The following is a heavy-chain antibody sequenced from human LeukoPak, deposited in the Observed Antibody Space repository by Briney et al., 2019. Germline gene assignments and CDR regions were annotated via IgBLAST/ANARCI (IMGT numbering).Heavy chain of an antibody. Sequence: SETLSLTCTVSGGSISSSSHYWGWIRQPPGKGLEWIGSIYYSGSTSYNPSLKSRVTISVDTSKNEFSLSLSSVAAADTAVNYCARNASIAAAGNGGRYFDYWGQGTLVTVSS. V-gene: IGHV4-39*01. D-gene: IGHD6-13*01. CDR3: ARNASIAAAGNGGRYFDY. CDR1: GGSISSSSHY. CDR2: IYYSGST. J-gene: IGHJ4*02.